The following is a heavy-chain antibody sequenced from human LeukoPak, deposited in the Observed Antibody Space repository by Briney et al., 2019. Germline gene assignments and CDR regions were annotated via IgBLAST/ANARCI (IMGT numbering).Heavy chain of an antibody. J-gene: IGHJ4*02. D-gene: IGHD3-10*01. CDR3: ARDQGYYGSGSYDFDY. Sequence: GGSLRLSCAASGFTFSSYSMNWVRQAPGKGLEWVSSISSSSSYIYYADSVKGRFTISRDNAKNSLYLQMNSLRAEDTAVHYCARDQGYYGSGSYDFDYWGQGTLVTVSS. CDR2: ISSSSSYI. CDR1: GFTFSSYS. V-gene: IGHV3-21*01.